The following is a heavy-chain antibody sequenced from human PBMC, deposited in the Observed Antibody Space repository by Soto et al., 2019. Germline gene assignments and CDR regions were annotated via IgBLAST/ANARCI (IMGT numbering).Heavy chain of an antibody. CDR1: GDSISNSRFY. J-gene: IGHJ5*02. D-gene: IGHD3-22*01. V-gene: IGHV4-39*01. CDR3: ARDFFDSSDYTTNWFDP. Sequence: TSETLSLTCSVSGDSISNSRFYWAWIRQPPGEGLEWIGSIYHTGNAYYNPSLKSRVTISVDTSKNQFSLKLTSVTAADAALYYCARDFFDSSDYTTNWFDPWGQGTLVTVPQ. CDR2: IYHTGNA.